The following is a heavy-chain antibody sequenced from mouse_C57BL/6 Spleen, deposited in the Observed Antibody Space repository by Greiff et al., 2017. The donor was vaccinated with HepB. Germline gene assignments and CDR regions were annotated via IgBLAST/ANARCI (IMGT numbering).Heavy chain of an antibody. D-gene: IGHD2-5*01. J-gene: IGHJ4*01. CDR2: IYPGSGST. V-gene: IGHV1-55*01. Sequence: QVQLKQPGAELVKPGASVKMSCKASGYTFTSYWITWVKQRPGQGLEWIGDIYPGSGSTNYNEKFKSKATLTVDTSSSTAYMQLSSLTSEDSAVYYCARSGSNPGYAMDYWGQGTSVTVSS. CDR3: ARSGSNPGYAMDY. CDR1: GYTFTSYW.